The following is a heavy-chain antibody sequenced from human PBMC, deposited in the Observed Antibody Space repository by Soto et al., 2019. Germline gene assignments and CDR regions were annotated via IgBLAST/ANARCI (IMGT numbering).Heavy chain of an antibody. J-gene: IGHJ4*02. CDR2: INHSGST. V-gene: IGHV4-34*01. D-gene: IGHD3-10*01. Sequence: SETLSLTCAVYGGSFSGYYWSWIRQPPGKGLEWIGEINHSGSTNYNPSLKSRVTISVDTSKSQFSLKLSSVTAADTAVYYCARGGSFWVVRGVIFDYWGQGTLVTVSS. CDR3: ARGGSFWVVRGVIFDY. CDR1: GGSFSGYY.